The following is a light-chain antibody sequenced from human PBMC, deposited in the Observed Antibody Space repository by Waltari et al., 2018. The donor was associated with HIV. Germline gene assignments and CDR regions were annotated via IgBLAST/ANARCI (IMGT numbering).Light chain of an antibody. J-gene: IGKJ2*01. CDR2: DAS. Sequence: DIQMTQSPSSLSASVGDRVTITCQASQDISNYLNWYQQKPGKAPKLLIYDASNLETGIPSRFSGGGSGTDFTFTISSLQPEDIATYYCQQYVNLPYTFGQGTKLEIK. V-gene: IGKV1-33*01. CDR1: QDISNY. CDR3: QQYVNLPYT.